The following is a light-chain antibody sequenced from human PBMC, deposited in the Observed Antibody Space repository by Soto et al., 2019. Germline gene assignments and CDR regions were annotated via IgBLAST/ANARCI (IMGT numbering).Light chain of an antibody. CDR1: SSDVGGYND. V-gene: IGLV2-14*01. CDR2: DVS. J-gene: IGLJ2*01. Sequence: QSALTQPASVSGSPGQSITISCTGTSSDVGGYNDVSWYQQHPCKAPKLMIYDVSNRPSGVSNRFSGYKSGNTASLTIYGLQAEDESDYYCSSYTSSSTSVVFGGGTKVTVL. CDR3: SSYTSSSTSVV.